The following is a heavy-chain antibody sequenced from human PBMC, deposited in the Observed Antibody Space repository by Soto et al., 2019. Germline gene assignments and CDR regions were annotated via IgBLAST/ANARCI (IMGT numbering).Heavy chain of an antibody. CDR3: AKDSTAYSSAYDFDS. D-gene: IGHD6-6*01. Sequence: EVQLLESGGGLVQPGGSLRLSCAASGFTFSSYAMSWVRQAPGKGLEWVSTLSGSGGSTYSADSVNGRFTISRDNSKNTPYLQMNRLRAEDTAVYYCAKDSTAYSSAYDFDSWGQGTLVTVSS. V-gene: IGHV3-23*01. CDR1: GFTFSSYA. J-gene: IGHJ4*02. CDR2: LSGSGGST.